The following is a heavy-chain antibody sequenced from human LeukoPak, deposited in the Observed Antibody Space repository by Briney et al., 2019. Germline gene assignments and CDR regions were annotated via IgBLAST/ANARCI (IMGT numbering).Heavy chain of an antibody. CDR1: GFTFSSYA. Sequence: GGSLRLSCVASGFTFSSYAMSWVRQAPGKGLEWVSAISGSGGSTYYADSVKGRFTISRDNSKNTLYLQMNSLRAEDTAVYYCAKDPEKHYDILTGYPYYFDYWGQGTLVTVSS. J-gene: IGHJ4*02. D-gene: IGHD3-9*01. CDR2: ISGSGGST. V-gene: IGHV3-23*01. CDR3: AKDPEKHYDILTGYPYYFDY.